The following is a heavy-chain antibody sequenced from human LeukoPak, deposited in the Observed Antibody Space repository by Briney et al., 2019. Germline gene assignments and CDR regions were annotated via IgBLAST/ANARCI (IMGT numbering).Heavy chain of an antibody. CDR3: ARDRLLFRWGGYYFDY. J-gene: IGHJ4*02. CDR1: GFTFSSYS. D-gene: IGHD3-10*01. CDR2: ISSSSSYI. Sequence: GRSLRLSCAASGFTFSSYSMNWVRQAPGKGLEWVSSISSSSSYIYYADSVKGRFTISRDNAKNSLYLQMNSLRAEDTAVYYCARDRLLFRWGGYYFDYWGQGALVTVSS. V-gene: IGHV3-21*01.